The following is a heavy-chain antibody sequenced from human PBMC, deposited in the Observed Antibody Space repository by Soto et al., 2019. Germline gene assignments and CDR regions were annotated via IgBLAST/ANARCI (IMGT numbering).Heavy chain of an antibody. CDR2: ISAYNGNT. CDR1: GYTFTSYG. CDR3: ARTVVRVNGDYVMDY. V-gene: IGHV1-18*01. D-gene: IGHD4-17*01. J-gene: IGHJ4*02. Sequence: GASVKVSCKASGYTFTSYGISWVRQAPGQGLEWMGWISAYNGNTNYAQKLQGRVTMTTDTSTSTAYMELRSLRSDDTAVYYCARTVVRVNGDYVMDYWGQGTLVTVSS.